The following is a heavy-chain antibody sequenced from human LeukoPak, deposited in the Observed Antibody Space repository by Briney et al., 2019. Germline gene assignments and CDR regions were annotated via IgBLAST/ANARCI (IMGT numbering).Heavy chain of an antibody. CDR3: AELGITMIGGV. Sequence: GGSLRLSCGASGFTFSRYWMSWVRQAPGKGLEWVANIKQDGSEKHYVDSVKGRFTISRDNAENSLFLQMNNLRAEDTAVYYCAELGITMIGGVWGKGTTVTISS. CDR1: GFTFSRYW. V-gene: IGHV3-7*01. J-gene: IGHJ6*04. D-gene: IGHD3-10*02. CDR2: IKQDGSEK.